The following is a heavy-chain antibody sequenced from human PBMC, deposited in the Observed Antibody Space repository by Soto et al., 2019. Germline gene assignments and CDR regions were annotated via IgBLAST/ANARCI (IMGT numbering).Heavy chain of an antibody. J-gene: IGHJ4*02. CDR2: IIPIFGTA. Sequence: QVQLVQSGAEVKKPGSSVKVSCKASGGTFSSYAISWVRQAPGQGLEWMGGIIPIFGTANYAQKFQGRVKITADESTSTAYMELSSLRSEDTAVYYCASWIMTTVTTAPQGGVSWGQGTLVTVSS. D-gene: IGHD4-17*01. CDR1: GGTFSSYA. CDR3: ASWIMTTVTTAPQGGVS. V-gene: IGHV1-69*01.